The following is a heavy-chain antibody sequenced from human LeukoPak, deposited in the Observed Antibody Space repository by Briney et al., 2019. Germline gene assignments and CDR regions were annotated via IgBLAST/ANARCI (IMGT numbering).Heavy chain of an antibody. CDR3: ARDSGYCSGGSCSYAEYFQH. V-gene: IGHV3-30-3*01. CDR2: ISYDGSNK. Sequence: PGRSLRLSCAASGFTFSSYAMHWVRQAPGKGLEWVAVISYDGSNKYYADSVKGRFTISRDNSKNTLYLQMNRLRAEDTAVYYCARDSGYCSGGSCSYAEYFQHWGQGTLVTVSS. CDR1: GFTFSSYA. J-gene: IGHJ1*01. D-gene: IGHD2-15*01.